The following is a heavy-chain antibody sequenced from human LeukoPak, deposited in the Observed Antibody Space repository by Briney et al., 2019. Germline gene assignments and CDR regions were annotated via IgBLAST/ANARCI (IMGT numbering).Heavy chain of an antibody. D-gene: IGHD6-13*01. CDR3: ARSSSSWYPDY. V-gene: IGHV3-30*03. CDR2: ISYDGSNK. Sequence: GRSLRLSCAASGFTFSSYGMHWVRQAPGKGLEWVAVISYDGSNKYYADSVKGRFTISRDNSKNTLYLQMNSLRAEDTAVYYCARSSSSWYPDYWGQGTLVTVSS. J-gene: IGHJ4*02. CDR1: GFTFSSYG.